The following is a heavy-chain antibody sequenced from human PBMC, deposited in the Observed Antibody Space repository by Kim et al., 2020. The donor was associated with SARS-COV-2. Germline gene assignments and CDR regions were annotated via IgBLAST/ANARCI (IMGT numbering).Heavy chain of an antibody. J-gene: IGHJ6*04. D-gene: IGHD5-12*01. CDR3: ARDPIDGYNGDYYYGMDV. CDR1: GYTFTGYY. V-gene: IGHV1-2*02. Sequence: ASVKVSCKASGYTFTGYYMHWVRQAPGQGLEWMGWINPNSGGTNYAQKFQGRVTMTRDTSISTAYMELSRLRSDDTAVYYCARDPIDGYNGDYYYGMDVWGKGTTVTVSS. CDR2: INPNSGGT.